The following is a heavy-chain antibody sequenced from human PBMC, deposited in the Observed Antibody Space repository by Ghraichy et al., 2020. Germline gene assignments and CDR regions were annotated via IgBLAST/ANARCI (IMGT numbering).Heavy chain of an antibody. V-gene: IGHV2-70*04. J-gene: IGHJ6*02. CDR3: ARTRNGSAYSTDGMDV. CDR2: SESDDAK. Sequence: SGPTLVKPTQNLTLTCSFAGFSLSTYGMRVSWIRQPPGKALEGLARSESDDAKYYSTSLTTRITISKNTSKNQEVLTMTNMDPRDTGTDYCARTRNGSAYSTDGMDVWGQESTVTVS. D-gene: IGHD2-21*01. CDR1: GFSLSTYGMR.